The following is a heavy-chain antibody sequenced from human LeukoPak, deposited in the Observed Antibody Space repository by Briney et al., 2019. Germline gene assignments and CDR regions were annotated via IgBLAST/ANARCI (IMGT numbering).Heavy chain of an antibody. CDR3: ARYSSSWLEYYFDY. CDR2: LNHSGST. V-gene: IGHV4-34*01. Sequence: PSETLSLTCAVYGGSFSGYYWSWVRQPPGKGLEWIGELNHSGSTNYNPSLKSRVTISVDTSKNQFSLKLSSVTAADTAVYYCARYSSSWLEYYFDYWGQGTLVTVSS. CDR1: GGSFSGYY. J-gene: IGHJ4*02. D-gene: IGHD6-13*01.